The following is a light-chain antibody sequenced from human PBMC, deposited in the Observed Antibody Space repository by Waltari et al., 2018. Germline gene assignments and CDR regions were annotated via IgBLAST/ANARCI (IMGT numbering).Light chain of an antibody. Sequence: IQVTQSPSSLSASVGDRVTITCRASQDLDNWLAWYQQKPGKAPNLLIYGASVLESGVPSRFSGSGSGTDFTLTISSLQPEDVATYYCHKYTSAPLFGGGTKVEI. CDR1: QDLDNW. V-gene: IGKV1-12*01. CDR3: HKYTSAPL. CDR2: GAS. J-gene: IGKJ4*01.